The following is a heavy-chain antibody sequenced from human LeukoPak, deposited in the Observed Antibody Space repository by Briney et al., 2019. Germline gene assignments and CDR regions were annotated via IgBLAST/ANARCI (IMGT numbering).Heavy chain of an antibody. CDR1: GFTFRSHA. V-gene: IGHV3-23*01. CDR3: ARENSSGWPYYYYYGMDV. CDR2: IYENGGTT. Sequence: PGGSLRLSCVGSGFTFRSHAMSWVRQAPEKGLEFVSGIYENGGTTYYADSVKGRFSISRDNSKNTLYLQMNSLRAEDTAVYYCARENSSGWPYYYYYGMDVWGQGTTVAVSS. D-gene: IGHD6-19*01. J-gene: IGHJ6*02.